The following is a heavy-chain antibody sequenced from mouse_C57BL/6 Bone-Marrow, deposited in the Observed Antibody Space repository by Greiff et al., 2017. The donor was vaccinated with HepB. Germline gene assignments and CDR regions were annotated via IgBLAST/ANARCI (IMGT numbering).Heavy chain of an antibody. CDR2: ISNGGGST. V-gene: IGHV5-12*01. Sequence: VQLKQSGGGLVQPGGSLKLSCAASGFTFSDYYMYWVRQTPEKRLEWVAYISNGGGSTYYPDTVKGRFTISRDNAKNTLYLQMSRLKSEDTAMYYCARPGGYFAMDYWGQGTSVTVSS. CDR1: GFTFSDYY. J-gene: IGHJ4*01. CDR3: ARPGGYFAMDY.